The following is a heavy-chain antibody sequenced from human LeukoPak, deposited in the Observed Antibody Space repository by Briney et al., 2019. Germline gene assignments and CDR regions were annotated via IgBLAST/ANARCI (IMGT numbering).Heavy chain of an antibody. J-gene: IGHJ6*02. D-gene: IGHD6-19*01. Sequence: GGSLRLSCAASGFTFSSYAMSWVRQAPGKGLEWVSAISGSGGSPDCADSVKGRFTISRDNSKNTLFLQMNSLRAGDTAVYYCARGRLPGWAVAHRGDYYYGMDVWGQGTTVSVSS. CDR2: ISGSGGSP. CDR3: ARGRLPGWAVAHRGDYYYGMDV. CDR1: GFTFSSYA. V-gene: IGHV3-23*01.